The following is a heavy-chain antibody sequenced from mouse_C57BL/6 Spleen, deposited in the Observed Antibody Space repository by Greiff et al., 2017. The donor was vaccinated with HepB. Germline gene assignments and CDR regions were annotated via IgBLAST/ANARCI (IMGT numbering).Heavy chain of an antibody. D-gene: IGHD1-3*01. CDR1: GYTFTSYW. Sequence: VQLQQPGAELVKPGASVKLSCKASGYTFTSYWMHWVKQRPGQGLEWIGMIHPNSGSTNYNEKFKSKATLTVDKSSSTAYMQLSSLTSEDSAVYYCARDSNYRRYFDYWGQGTTLTVSS. V-gene: IGHV1-64*01. CDR3: ARDSNYRRYFDY. CDR2: IHPNSGST. J-gene: IGHJ2*01.